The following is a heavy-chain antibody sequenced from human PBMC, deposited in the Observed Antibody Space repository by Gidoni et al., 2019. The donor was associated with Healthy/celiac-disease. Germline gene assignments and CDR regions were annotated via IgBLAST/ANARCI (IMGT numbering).Heavy chain of an antibody. CDR3: AIPGIAVAGKGG. Sequence: EVQLVESGGGLVQPGGSLRLSCAASGFPFSSYWMHWVRQAPGKGLVWVSRINSDGSSTSYADSVKGRFIISRDNAKNTLYLQMNSLRAEDTAVYYCAIPGIAVAGKGGWGQGTLVTVSS. CDR1: GFPFSSYW. J-gene: IGHJ4*02. V-gene: IGHV3-74*01. CDR2: INSDGSST. D-gene: IGHD6-19*01.